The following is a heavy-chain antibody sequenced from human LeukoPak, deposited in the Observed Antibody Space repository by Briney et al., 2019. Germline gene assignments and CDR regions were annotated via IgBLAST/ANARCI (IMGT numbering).Heavy chain of an antibody. CDR2: INHSGST. CDR3: ARAGYCSGGCCYRRLHWFDP. J-gene: IGHJ5*02. Sequence: SETLSLTCAVYGGSFSGYYWSWIRQPPGKGLEWIGEINHSGSTNYNPSLKSRVTISVDTSKNQFSLKLSSVTAADTAVYYCARAGYCSGGCCYRRLHWFDPWGQGTLVTVSS. CDR1: GGSFSGYY. V-gene: IGHV4-34*01. D-gene: IGHD2-15*01.